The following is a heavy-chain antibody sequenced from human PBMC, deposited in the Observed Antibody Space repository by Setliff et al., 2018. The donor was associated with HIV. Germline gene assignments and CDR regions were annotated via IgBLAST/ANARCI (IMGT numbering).Heavy chain of an antibody. CDR1: CGSFTSRSYY. J-gene: IGHJ3*02. Sequence: PSETLSLTCTVSCGSFTSRSYYWGWIRQPPGKGLEWIGSIFYSGIPYYNPSPKSRVTISVDTSKNQFSLNLTSVTAADTAVYYCARSKTFYDFWGGYYTHGAFKIWGLGTMVTVSS. V-gene: IGHV4-39*01. CDR2: IFYSGIP. CDR3: ARSKTFYDFWGGYYTHGAFKI. D-gene: IGHD3-3*01.